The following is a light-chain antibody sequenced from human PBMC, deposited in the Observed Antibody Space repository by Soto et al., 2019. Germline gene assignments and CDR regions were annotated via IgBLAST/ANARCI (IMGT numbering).Light chain of an antibody. CDR1: QSVSSN. Sequence: EIVMTQSPATLSVSPGERATLSSRASQSVSSNLAWYQQKPGQAPRLIIYDASNMATGIPARFSGSGYGTDLTLTIRGLEPEDFAVYYCQQRSRWPLTFGGGTKVDIK. CDR2: DAS. CDR3: QQRSRWPLT. J-gene: IGKJ4*01. V-gene: IGKV3-11*01.